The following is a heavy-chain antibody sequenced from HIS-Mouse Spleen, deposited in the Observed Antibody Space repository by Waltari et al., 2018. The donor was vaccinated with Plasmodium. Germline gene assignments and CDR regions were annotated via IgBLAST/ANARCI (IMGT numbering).Heavy chain of an antibody. D-gene: IGHD2-15*01. V-gene: IGHV4-34*01. CDR3: ARLVVVASKDSY. Sequence: QVQLQQWGAGLLKPSETLSLTCAGYGGSFSGYYWSWIRQPPGTGLEWIGEINHSGSTNYNPSLKSRVTISVDTSKNQFSLKLSSVTAADTAVYYCARLVVVASKDSYWGQGTLVTVSS. CDR1: GGSFSGYY. CDR2: INHSGST. J-gene: IGHJ4*02.